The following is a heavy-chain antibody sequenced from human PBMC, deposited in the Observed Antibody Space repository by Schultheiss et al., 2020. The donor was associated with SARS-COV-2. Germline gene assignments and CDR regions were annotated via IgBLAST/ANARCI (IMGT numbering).Heavy chain of an antibody. CDR3: ARGDRGGGDYGMDV. V-gene: IGHV3-33*08. CDR1: GFTFSSYE. CDR2: IWYDGSNK. J-gene: IGHJ6*02. Sequence: GGSLRLSCAASGFTFSSYEMNWVRQAPGKGLEWVAVIWYDGSNKYYADSVKGRFTISRDNSKNTLYLQMNSLRAEDTAVYYCARGDRGGGDYGMDVWGQGTTVTVSS. D-gene: IGHD3-16*01.